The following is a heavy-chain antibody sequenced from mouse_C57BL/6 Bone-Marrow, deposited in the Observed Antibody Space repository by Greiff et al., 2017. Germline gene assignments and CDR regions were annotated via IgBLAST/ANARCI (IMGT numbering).Heavy chain of an antibody. D-gene: IGHD2-2*01. CDR1: GYTFTSYW. J-gene: IGHJ4*01. CDR2: IHPNSGST. V-gene: IGHV1-64*01. Sequence: QVQLKQPGAELVKPGASVKLSCKASGYTFTSYWMHWMKQRPGQGLEWIGMIHPNSGSTNYNEKFKSKATLTVDKSSSTAYMQLSSLTSEDSAVYYCARYGYPLAMDYWGQGTSVTVSS. CDR3: ARYGYPLAMDY.